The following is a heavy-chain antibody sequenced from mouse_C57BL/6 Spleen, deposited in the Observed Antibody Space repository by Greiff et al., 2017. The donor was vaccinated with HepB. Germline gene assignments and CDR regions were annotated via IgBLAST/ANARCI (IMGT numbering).Heavy chain of an antibody. CDR2: IDPETGGT. J-gene: IGHJ2*01. CDR3: TSSSYGSSLSFDY. D-gene: IGHD1-1*01. Sequence: QVQLKQSGAELVRPGASVTLSCKASGYTFTDYEMHWVKQTPVHGLEWIGAIDPETGGTAYNQKFKGKAILTADKSSSTAYMELRSLTSEDSAVYYCTSSSYGSSLSFDYWGQGTTLTVSS. V-gene: IGHV1-15*01. CDR1: GYTFTDYE.